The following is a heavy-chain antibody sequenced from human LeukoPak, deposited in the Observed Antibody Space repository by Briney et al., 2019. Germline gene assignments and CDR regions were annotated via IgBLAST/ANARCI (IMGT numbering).Heavy chain of an antibody. J-gene: IGHJ5*02. CDR1: GVSIISYY. D-gene: IGHD3-16*02. V-gene: IGHV4-59*12. CDR3: ARRRYYDYVWGSYPNWFDP. CDR2: IHSSGKT. Sequence: SETLSLTCTVSGVSIISYYWSWLRQSPQKGLEWIAYIHSSGKTNYNPSLKSRVTMSVDTSKNQFSLKLSSVTAADTAVYYCARRRYYDYVWGSYPNWFDPWGQGTLVTVSS.